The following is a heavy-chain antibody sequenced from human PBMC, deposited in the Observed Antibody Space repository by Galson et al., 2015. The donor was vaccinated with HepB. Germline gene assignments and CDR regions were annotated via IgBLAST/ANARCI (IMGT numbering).Heavy chain of an antibody. V-gene: IGHV6-1*01. CDR1: GDSVSSNSAA. J-gene: IGHJ4*02. D-gene: IGHD6-13*01. CDR2: TYYRSKWYN. Sequence: CAISGDSVSSNSAAWNWIRQSPSRGLEWLGRTYYRSKWYNDYAVSVKSRITINLDTSKNQFSLQLNSVTPEDTAVYYCARGTRSSSWYDTFDYWGQGTLVTVSS. CDR3: ARGTRSSSWYDTFDY.